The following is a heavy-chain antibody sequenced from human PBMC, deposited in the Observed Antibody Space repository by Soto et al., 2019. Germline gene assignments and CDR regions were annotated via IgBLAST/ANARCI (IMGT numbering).Heavy chain of an antibody. D-gene: IGHD4-4*01. V-gene: IGHV1-46*01. CDR2: INPSGGST. CDR1: GYTFTSYY. CDR3: AREGDTTVTTYYYYYGMDV. Sequence: ASVKVSCKASGYTFTSYYMHWVRQAPGQGLEWMGIINPSGGSTSYAQKFQGRVTMTRDTSTSTVYMELSSLRSEDTAVYYCAREGDTTVTTYYYYYGMDVWGQGTTVTVSS. J-gene: IGHJ6*02.